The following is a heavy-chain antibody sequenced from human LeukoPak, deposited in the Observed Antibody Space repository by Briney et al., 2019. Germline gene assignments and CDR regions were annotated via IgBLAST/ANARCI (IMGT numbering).Heavy chain of an antibody. D-gene: IGHD2-2*01. CDR2: ISSTGSTI. J-gene: IGHJ4*02. CDR1: GFTLSDYY. V-gene: IGHV3-11*04. CDR3: AREAFVVVPAADDY. Sequence: GGSLRLSCAASGFTLSDYYMSWIRQAPGKGLEWVSYISSTGSTIYYADSVKGRFTISRDNAKNSLYLQMNSLRAEDTAVYYCAREAFVVVPAADDYWGQGTLVTVSS.